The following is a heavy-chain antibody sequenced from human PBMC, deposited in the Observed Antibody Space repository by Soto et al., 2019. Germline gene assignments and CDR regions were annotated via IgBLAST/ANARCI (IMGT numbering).Heavy chain of an antibody. V-gene: IGHV4-34*01. Sequence: SETLSLTCAVYGGSISGHYWNWIRQPPGKGLEWIGDTYHSGSTNYNPSLKSRVTISVDRSKNQFSLKLRSVTAADTAVYYCARVPDYWGQGILVTSPQ. CDR2: TYHSGST. CDR1: GGSISGHY. D-gene: IGHD2-2*01. CDR3: ARVPDY. J-gene: IGHJ4*02.